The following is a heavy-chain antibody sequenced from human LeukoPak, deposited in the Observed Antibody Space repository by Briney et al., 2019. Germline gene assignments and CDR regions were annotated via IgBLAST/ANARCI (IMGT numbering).Heavy chain of an antibody. CDR3: ARDGWFGDYNWFDP. CDR1: GFTFSSYS. V-gene: IGHV3-48*01. Sequence: GESLRLSCAASGFTFSSYSMNWVRQAPGKGVEWVSYISSASNTIYYADSVKGRFTISRDNAKNSLYLQMNSLRAEDTAMYYCARDGWFGDYNWFDPWGQGTLVTVSS. D-gene: IGHD3-10*01. J-gene: IGHJ5*02. CDR2: ISSASNTI.